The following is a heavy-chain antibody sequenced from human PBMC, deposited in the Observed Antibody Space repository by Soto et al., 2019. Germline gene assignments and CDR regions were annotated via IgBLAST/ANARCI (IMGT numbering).Heavy chain of an antibody. Sequence: EVQLLESGGGLVQPGGSLRLSCAVSGFTLSNSAMSWVRQAPGKGLAWVSAMSGSGTNAYYANSVKGRFTISRDNSKNALSLQMNTLRVEDTALYYCAKGGCSGGSCYYMDVWGKGTTVTVSS. CDR2: MSGSGTNA. CDR3: AKGGCSGGSCYYMDV. V-gene: IGHV3-23*01. D-gene: IGHD2-15*01. J-gene: IGHJ6*03. CDR1: GFTLSNSA.